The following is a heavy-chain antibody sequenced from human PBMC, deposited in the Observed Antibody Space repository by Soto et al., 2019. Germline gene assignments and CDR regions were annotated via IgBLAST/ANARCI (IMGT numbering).Heavy chain of an antibody. CDR2: INPNSGGT. Sequence: ASVKVSCKASGYTFTGYYMHWVRQAPGQGLEWMGWINPNSGGTNYAQKFQGRVTMTRDTSISTAYMELSRLRSDDTAVYYCERDRTIFGVVIEFDPWGQGNMVTVYS. D-gene: IGHD3-3*01. CDR3: ERDRTIFGVVIEFDP. J-gene: IGHJ5*02. V-gene: IGHV1-2*02. CDR1: GYTFTGYY.